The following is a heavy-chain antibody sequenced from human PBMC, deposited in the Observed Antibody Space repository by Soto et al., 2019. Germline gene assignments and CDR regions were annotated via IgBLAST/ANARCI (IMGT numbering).Heavy chain of an antibody. V-gene: IGHV3-15*01. CDR2: IKAKIDGETT. Sequence: EVYLVESGGDLVEPGGSLRLSCEASRFMFSSAWMSWVRQAPGKGLEWVGGIKAKIDGETTDYAEFVQGRFIISRDDSKNTVFLEMNNLKTEDTAVYFCVEGWNDFWGQGTLVTVSS. D-gene: IGHD1-1*01. CDR1: RFMFSSAW. CDR3: VEGWNDF. J-gene: IGHJ4*02.